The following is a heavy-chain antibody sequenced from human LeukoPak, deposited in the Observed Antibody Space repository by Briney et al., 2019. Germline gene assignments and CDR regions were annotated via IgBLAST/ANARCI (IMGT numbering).Heavy chain of an antibody. J-gene: IGHJ3*02. CDR2: ISSSGSTI. Sequence: GGSLRLSCAASEFTFSDYYMSWIRQAPGKGLEWVSYISSSGSTIYYADSVKGRFTISRDNAKNSLYLQMNSLRAEDTAVYYCARDPFDSSGYHDAFDIWGQGTMVTVSS. V-gene: IGHV3-11*01. D-gene: IGHD3-22*01. CDR1: EFTFSDYY. CDR3: ARDPFDSSGYHDAFDI.